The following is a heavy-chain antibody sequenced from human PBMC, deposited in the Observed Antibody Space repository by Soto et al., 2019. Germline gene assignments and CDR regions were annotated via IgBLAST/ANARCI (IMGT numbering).Heavy chain of an antibody. V-gene: IGHV5-51*01. CDR1: GYSFSSYW. J-gene: IGHJ4*02. Sequence: GESLKISCKASGYSFSSYWIGWVRQIPGKGLERMGIIFPDDSETRYSPSFQGKVSISVDKSIPTAYLQWSSPQASDTATYYCVGRLYDTSGYRYFDFWGRGTRGTV. CDR3: VGRLYDTSGYRYFDF. D-gene: IGHD3-22*01. CDR2: IFPDDSET.